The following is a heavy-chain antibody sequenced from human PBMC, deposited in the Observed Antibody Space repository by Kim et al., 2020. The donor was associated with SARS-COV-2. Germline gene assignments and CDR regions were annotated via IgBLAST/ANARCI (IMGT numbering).Heavy chain of an antibody. D-gene: IGHD5-18*01. J-gene: IGHJ4*02. V-gene: IGHV1-46*01. CDR2: INPSGGST. Sequence: ASVKVSFKASGYTFTSYYMHWVRQAPGQGLEWMGIINPSGGSTSYAQKFQGRVTMTRDTSTSTVYMELSSLRSEDTAVYYCARGAKIQLWPMGEDYWGQGTLVTVSS. CDR3: ARGAKIQLWPMGEDY. CDR1: GYTFTSYY.